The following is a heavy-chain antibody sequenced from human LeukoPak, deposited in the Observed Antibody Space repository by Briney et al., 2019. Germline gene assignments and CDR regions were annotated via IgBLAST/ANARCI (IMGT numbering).Heavy chain of an antibody. Sequence: PGGSLRLSCAASGFTFSSYWMHWVRQAPGKGLVWVSRINSDGSSTSYADSVKGRFTISRDNAKNTLYLQMNSLRAEDTAVYYCVGYYDILTGYETIDYWGQGTLVTVSS. CDR2: INSDGSST. V-gene: IGHV3-74*01. J-gene: IGHJ4*02. D-gene: IGHD3-9*01. CDR3: VGYYDILTGYETIDY. CDR1: GFTFSSYW.